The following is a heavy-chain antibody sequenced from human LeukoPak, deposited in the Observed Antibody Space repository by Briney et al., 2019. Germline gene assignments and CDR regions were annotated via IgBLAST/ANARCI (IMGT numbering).Heavy chain of an antibody. CDR2: ISNSGSTI. J-gene: IGHJ4*02. V-gene: IGHV3-48*03. Sequence: GGSLRLSCAASGFTFSSYEMNWVRQAPGKGLEWVSYISNSGSTIYHADSVKGRFTISRDNAKNSLYLQMNGLRAEDTAVYYCAKENEHPYCRTTSCWPLGNWGQGTLVSVSS. CDR3: AKENEHPYCRTTSCWPLGN. D-gene: IGHD2-2*01. CDR1: GFTFSSYE.